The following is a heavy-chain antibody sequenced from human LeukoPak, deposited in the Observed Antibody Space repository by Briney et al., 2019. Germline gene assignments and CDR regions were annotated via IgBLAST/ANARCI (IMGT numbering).Heavy chain of an antibody. Sequence: ASVKVSCKASGYTFTSYDINWVRQATGQGLEWMGWMNPNSGNTGYAQKFQGRVTMTRNTSISTAYMELSSLRSEDTAVYYCARDPFSQPYYDSSGYGGQWGQGTLVTVSS. V-gene: IGHV1-8*01. CDR3: ARDPFSQPYYDSSGYGGQ. CDR1: GYTFTSYD. CDR2: MNPNSGNT. J-gene: IGHJ4*02. D-gene: IGHD3-22*01.